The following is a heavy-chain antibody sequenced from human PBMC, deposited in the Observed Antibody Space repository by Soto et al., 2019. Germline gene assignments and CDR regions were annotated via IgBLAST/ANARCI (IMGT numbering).Heavy chain of an antibody. V-gene: IGHV3-30*03. Sequence: QVQLVESGGGVVQPGRSLRLSCAASGFTFSSYGMHWVRQAPGKGLEWVAVISYDGSNKYYADSVKGRFTISRDNSKNTLYLQMNSLRAEDTAVYYCATGGGDYVGYFDYWGQGTLVTVSS. CDR1: GFTFSSYG. J-gene: IGHJ4*02. D-gene: IGHD4-17*01. CDR3: ATGGGDYVGYFDY. CDR2: ISYDGSNK.